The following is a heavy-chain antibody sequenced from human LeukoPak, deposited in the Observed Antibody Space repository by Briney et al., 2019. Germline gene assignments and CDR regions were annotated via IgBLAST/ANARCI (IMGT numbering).Heavy chain of an antibody. CDR2: IFYSGST. V-gene: IGHV4-30-4*01. Sequence: PSETLSLTCTVSGDSISSHNYYWSWLRQPPGKGLQWIGFIFYSGSTYYSSSLKSRLIISIDTSKNQFSLRLSSVTAADTAMYYCARWERYYSESGVKGGHFDSWGQGTLVTVSS. CDR3: ARWERYYSESGVKGGHFDS. J-gene: IGHJ4*02. D-gene: IGHD3-22*01. CDR1: GDSISSHNYY.